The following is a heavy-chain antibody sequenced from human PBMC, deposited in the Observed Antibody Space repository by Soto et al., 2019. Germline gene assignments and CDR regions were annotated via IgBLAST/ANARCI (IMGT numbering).Heavy chain of an antibody. CDR1: GFTFSSYW. J-gene: IGHJ5*02. CDR2: IKQDRSEK. V-gene: IGHV3-7*03. Sequence: EVQLVESGGGLVQPGGSLRLSCAASGFTFSSYWMSWVRQAPGKGLEWVANIKQDRSEKYYVDSVKGRFTISRDNAKNSLYLQMNSLRAEDTAVYYCAREDYGDYVDWFDPWGQGTLVTVSS. D-gene: IGHD4-17*01. CDR3: AREDYGDYVDWFDP.